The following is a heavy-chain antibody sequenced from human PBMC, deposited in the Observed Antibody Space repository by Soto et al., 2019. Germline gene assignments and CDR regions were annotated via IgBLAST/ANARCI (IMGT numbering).Heavy chain of an antibody. CDR1: GGSISSGGYY. CDR2: IYYSGST. Sequence: PSETLSLTCTVSGGSISSGGYYWSWIRQHPGKGLEWIGYIYYSGSTYYNPSLKSRVTISVDTSKNQFSLKLSSVTAADTAVYYCARSRWFGEFPFDYWGQGTMVTVYS. CDR3: ARSRWFGEFPFDY. J-gene: IGHJ4*02. D-gene: IGHD3-10*01. V-gene: IGHV4-31*03.